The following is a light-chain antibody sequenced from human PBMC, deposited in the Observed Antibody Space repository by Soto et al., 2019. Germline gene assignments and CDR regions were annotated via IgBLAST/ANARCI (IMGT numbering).Light chain of an antibody. J-gene: IGKJ3*01. V-gene: IGKV3-20*01. CDR3: RQYDSSLFT. CDR2: GAS. Sequence: EIVLTQSPGTLSLSPGERATLSCRASQSVSSSYLAWYQHKPGQAPRLLIYGASSRATGIPDRFSGSGSGTDFTLTISRLEPEDFAVYYCRQYDSSLFTFGPGTKVDIK. CDR1: QSVSSSY.